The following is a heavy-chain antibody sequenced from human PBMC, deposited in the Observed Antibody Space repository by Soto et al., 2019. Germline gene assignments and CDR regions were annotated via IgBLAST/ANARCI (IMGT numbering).Heavy chain of an antibody. CDR1: GFTFSSYA. D-gene: IGHD6-13*01. J-gene: IGHJ6*02. CDR2: ISGSGGST. Sequence: GGSLRLSCAASGFTFSSYAMSWVRQAPGKGLEWVSAISGSGGSTYYADSVKGRFTISRDNSKNTLYLQMNSLRAEDTAVYYCAKAVPPRSYSSTTRVLPFYYYYGMDVWGQGTTVTVSS. CDR3: AKAVPPRSYSSTTRVLPFYYYYGMDV. V-gene: IGHV3-23*01.